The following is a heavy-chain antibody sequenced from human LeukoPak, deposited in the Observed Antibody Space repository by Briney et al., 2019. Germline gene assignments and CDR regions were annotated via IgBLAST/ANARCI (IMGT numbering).Heavy chain of an antibody. V-gene: IGHV4-59*01. CDR1: GGSISSYY. CDR2: IYYSGST. CDR3: ARGDRGPSDY. D-gene: IGHD3-10*01. J-gene: IGHJ4*02. Sequence: SETLFLTCTVSGGSISSYYWSWIRQPPGKGLEWIGYIYYSGSTNYNPSLKSRVTISVDTSKNQFSLKLSSVTAADTAVYYCARGDRGPSDYWGQGTLVTVSS.